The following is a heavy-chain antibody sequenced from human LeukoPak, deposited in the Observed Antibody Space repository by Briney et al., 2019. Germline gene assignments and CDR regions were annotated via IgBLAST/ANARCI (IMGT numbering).Heavy chain of an antibody. CDR3: ARAYIVVVTAIPIGDAFDI. Sequence: PSETLSLTCTVSGGSVSDYYWSWIRQPPGKGLEWIGSISYSGSTYYNPSLRSRVTISVDTSNNQFSLNLRSVTAADTAVYYCARAYIVVVTAIPIGDAFDIWGQGTTVTVSS. J-gene: IGHJ3*02. V-gene: IGHV4-39*07. CDR2: ISYSGST. CDR1: GGSVSDYY. D-gene: IGHD2-21*02.